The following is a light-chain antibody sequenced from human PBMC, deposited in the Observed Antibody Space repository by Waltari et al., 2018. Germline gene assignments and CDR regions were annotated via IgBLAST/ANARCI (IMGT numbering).Light chain of an antibody. CDR2: HDT. CDR1: KLGDRY. Sequence: SYEVSQPPSVSVSPGQTATITCSGDKLGDRYSYWYQQKPGQSPVLVIHHDTKRPSGIPERFSGSNSGDTATLTISGTQAMDEADYFCQAWDSSTVVFGGGTRLTVL. V-gene: IGLV3-1*01. CDR3: QAWDSSTVV. J-gene: IGLJ2*01.